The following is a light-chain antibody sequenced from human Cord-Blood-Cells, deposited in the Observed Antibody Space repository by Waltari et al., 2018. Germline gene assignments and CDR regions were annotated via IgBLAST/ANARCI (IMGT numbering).Light chain of an antibody. J-gene: IGLJ1*01. Sequence: QSALTQPASVSGSPGQSITISCTGTSSDVGGYNYFSWYQQHPGKAPKLMIYDVSKQPSGVSNRFSGSKSGNTASLTISGLQAEDEADYYCSSYTSSSTYVFGTGTKVTVL. CDR2: DVS. CDR1: SSDVGGYNY. V-gene: IGLV2-14*01. CDR3: SSYTSSSTYV.